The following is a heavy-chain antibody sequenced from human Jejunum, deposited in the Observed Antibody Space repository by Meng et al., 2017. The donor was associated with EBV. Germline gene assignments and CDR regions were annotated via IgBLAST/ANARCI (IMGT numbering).Heavy chain of an antibody. V-gene: IGHV4-4*02. CDR3: ARDRGVEDY. Sequence: QVQLQESGPGLVKPSRILSLTGAVSGGSISTDNWWSWVRQHPGKGLEYIGEIHHSGSTKYNPSLKSRVTISVDKSNNHFSLKLSSVTAADTAVYYCARDRGVEDYWGQGTLVTVSS. CDR2: IHHSGST. D-gene: IGHD5-24*01. J-gene: IGHJ4*02. CDR1: GGSISTDNW.